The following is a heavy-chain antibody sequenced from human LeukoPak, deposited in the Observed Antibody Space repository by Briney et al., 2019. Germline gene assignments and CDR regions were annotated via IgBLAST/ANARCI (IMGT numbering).Heavy chain of an antibody. CDR1: GGSFSDYY. V-gene: IGHV4-34*01. CDR2: INHSGST. CDR3: ARERGSCYGFGCWFDP. D-gene: IGHD2-2*01. Sequence: SETLSLTCAVYGGSFSDYYWSWLRQPPGKGLEWIGKINHSGSTNYNPSLKSRVTISGDASKNQFSLKLSSVSAADTAVYYCARERGSCYGFGCWFDPWGQGTLVTVSS. J-gene: IGHJ5*02.